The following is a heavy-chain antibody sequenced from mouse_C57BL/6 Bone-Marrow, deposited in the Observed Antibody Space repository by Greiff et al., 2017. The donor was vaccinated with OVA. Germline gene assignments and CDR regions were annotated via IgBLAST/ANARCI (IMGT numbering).Heavy chain of an antibody. D-gene: IGHD2-4*01. CDR1: GFTFTDYY. CDR2: IRNKDNGYTT. J-gene: IGHJ3*01. Sequence: DVTLVESGGGLVQPGGSLSLSCAASGFTFTDYYLSWVRQPPGKALEWLGFIRNKDNGYTTEYSASVKGRFTISRANSQSILYLQMNALRAEDSATYYCARCEAHIDYLAWYAYWGQGPLVTVSA. CDR3: ARCEAHIDYLAWYAY. V-gene: IGHV7-3*01.